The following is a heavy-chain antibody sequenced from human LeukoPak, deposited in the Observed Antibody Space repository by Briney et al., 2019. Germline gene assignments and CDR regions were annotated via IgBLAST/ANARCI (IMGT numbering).Heavy chain of an antibody. CDR1: GYTFTSYG. V-gene: IGHV1-18*01. J-gene: IGHJ4*02. D-gene: IGHD3-22*01. CDR3: ARAYYYDSSGYFAY. Sequence: GASVKVSCKASGYTFTSYGISWVRQAPGQGLEWMGWISAYNGNTNYAQKLQGRVTMTTDTSTSTAYMELRSLRSDDTAVYYCARAYYYDSSGYFAYWGQGTLVTVSS. CDR2: ISAYNGNT.